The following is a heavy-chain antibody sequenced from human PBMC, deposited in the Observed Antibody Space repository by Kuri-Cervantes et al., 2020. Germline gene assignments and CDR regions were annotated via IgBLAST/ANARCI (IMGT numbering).Heavy chain of an antibody. CDR2: IYYIGNT. Sequence: GSLRLSCTVSGGSISNYYWSWIRQPPGKGLEWIGYIYYIGNTNYNPSLQSRVTISVDTSKNQFSLKLNSVTAADTAVYYCARDWVGGSFDIWGQGTMVTVSS. CDR1: GGSISNYY. V-gene: IGHV4-59*01. D-gene: IGHD5-12*01. J-gene: IGHJ3*02. CDR3: ARDWVGGSFDI.